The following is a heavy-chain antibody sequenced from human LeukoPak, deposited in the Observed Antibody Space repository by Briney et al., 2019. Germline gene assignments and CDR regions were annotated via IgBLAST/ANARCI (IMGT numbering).Heavy chain of an antibody. CDR2: MSSGGDIK. CDR3: ARDPIPDAPDYFDS. V-gene: IGHV3-30*03. Sequence: PGGSLRLSCAASGFTFSSYGMHWVRQAPGKGLEWVAVMSSGGDIKIYTDSVKGRFTISRDNSKNTLYLQMNSLRSEDTAVYYCARDPIPDAPDYFDSWGQGTLVTVSS. J-gene: IGHJ4*02. CDR1: GFTFSSYG. D-gene: IGHD1-14*01.